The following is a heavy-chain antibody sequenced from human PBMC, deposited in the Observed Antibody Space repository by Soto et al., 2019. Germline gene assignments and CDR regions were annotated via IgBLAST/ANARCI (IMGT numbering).Heavy chain of an antibody. V-gene: IGHV3-23*01. CDR2: ISGSGGIT. J-gene: IGHJ6*02. D-gene: IGHD3-10*01. CDR3: ALLGRSGSGRPYYYGMDV. CDR1: GLTFSYFA. Sequence: EVQLLGSGGGLVQPGGSLRLSCAVSGLTFSYFAMSWVRQAPGKGLEWVSAISGSGGITSYADSVKGRFTISRDNSKNTLFLQRNSLRAEATAVYYCALLGRSGSGRPYYYGMDVWGQGTTVTVSS.